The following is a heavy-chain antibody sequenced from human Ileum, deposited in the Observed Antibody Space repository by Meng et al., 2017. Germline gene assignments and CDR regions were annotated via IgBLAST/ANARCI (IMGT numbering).Heavy chain of an antibody. J-gene: IGHJ4*02. Sequence: SLKISCAASGFTFDDYAMHWVRQAPGKGLEWVSGISWNSGSIGYADSVKGRFTISRDNAKNSLYLQMNSLRAEDTALYYCAKDAIAAADNYYFDYWGQGTLVTVSS. V-gene: IGHV3-9*01. CDR2: ISWNSGSI. D-gene: IGHD6-13*01. CDR3: AKDAIAAADNYYFDY. CDR1: GFTFDDYA.